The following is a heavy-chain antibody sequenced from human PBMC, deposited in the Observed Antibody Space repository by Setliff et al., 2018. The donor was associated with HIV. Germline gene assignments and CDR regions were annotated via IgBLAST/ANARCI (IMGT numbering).Heavy chain of an antibody. CDR1: GYTFTAYY. D-gene: IGHD5-12*01. CDR2: INPNSGAT. Sequence: ASVKVSCKASGYTFTAYYMHWVRQAPGQGLEWMGRINPNSGATNYAQKFQGRVTMTRDTSISTAYMELSSLRSEDTAVYYCARGEVAVDYWGQGTLVTVSS. V-gene: IGHV1-2*06. J-gene: IGHJ4*02. CDR3: ARGEVAVDY.